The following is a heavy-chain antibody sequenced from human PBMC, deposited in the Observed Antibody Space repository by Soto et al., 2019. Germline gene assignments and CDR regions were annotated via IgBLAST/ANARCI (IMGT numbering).Heavy chain of an antibody. V-gene: IGHV3-23*01. Sequence: PGGSLRLSCAASGFTFSSYAMSWVRQAPGKGLEWVSAISGSGGSTYYADSVKGRFTISRDNSKNTLYLQMNSLRAEDTAVYYCAKSRESCGDYTMICVALGMDGWGQGNTVTVSS. CDR2: ISGSGGST. CDR1: GFTFSSYA. D-gene: IGHD4-17*01. CDR3: AKSRESCGDYTMICVALGMDG. J-gene: IGHJ6*02.